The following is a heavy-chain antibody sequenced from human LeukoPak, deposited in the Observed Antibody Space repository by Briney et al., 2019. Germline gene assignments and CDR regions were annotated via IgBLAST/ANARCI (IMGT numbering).Heavy chain of an antibody. CDR2: ISGSGGST. V-gene: IGHV3-23*01. Sequence: GGSLRLSCAASGFTFSSYAMSWVRQAPGKGLEWVSAISGSGGSTYYADSVKGRFTISRDNSKNTLYLQMSSLRAEDTAVYYCSKEGGGSFYYMDVWGKGTTVTVSS. CDR3: SKEGGGSFYYMDV. D-gene: IGHD2-15*01. CDR1: GFTFSSYA. J-gene: IGHJ6*03.